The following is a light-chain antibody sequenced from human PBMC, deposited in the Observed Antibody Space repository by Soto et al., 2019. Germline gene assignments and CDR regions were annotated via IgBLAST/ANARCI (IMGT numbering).Light chain of an antibody. CDR3: MRALQTPYT. J-gene: IGKJ2*01. CDR1: QSLLHSNGYNC. CDR2: LGS. Sequence: DIVMTQSPLSLPVTPGEPASISCRSSQSLLHSNGYNCLDWYLQKPGQSPQLLIYLGSNRASGVPDRFSGSGSGTDFTLKISRVEAEDVGVYYCMRALQTPYTFGQGTKLEIK. V-gene: IGKV2-28*01.